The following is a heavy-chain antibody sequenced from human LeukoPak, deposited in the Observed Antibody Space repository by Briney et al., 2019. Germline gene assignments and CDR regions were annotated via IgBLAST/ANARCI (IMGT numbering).Heavy chain of an antibody. V-gene: IGHV1-58*02. J-gene: IGHJ4*02. CDR1: GFTFTSSA. Sequence: SVKVSCKASGFTFTSSAMQWVRQARGQRLEWIGWIVVGSGNTNYAQKFQERVTITRDMSTSTAYMELSSLRSEDTAVYYCARSTGYSSGYNDYWGQGALVTVSS. CDR3: ARSTGYSSGYNDY. D-gene: IGHD6-19*01. CDR2: IVVGSGNT.